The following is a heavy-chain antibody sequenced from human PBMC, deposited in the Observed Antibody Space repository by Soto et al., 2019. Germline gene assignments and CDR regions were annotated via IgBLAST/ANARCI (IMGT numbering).Heavy chain of an antibody. CDR2: IIPIFGTA. J-gene: IGHJ4*02. Sequence: QVQLVQSGAEVKKPGSSVKVSCKASGGTFSSYAISWVRQAPGQGLEWMGGIIPIFGTANYAQKFQGRVTITADKSTSTAYMELSSQRSKDTAVYYCARDGRGSGSYTPPLDYWSQATLVTVST. CDR3: ARDGRGSGSYTPPLDY. V-gene: IGHV1-69*06. CDR1: GGTFSSYA. D-gene: IGHD3-10*01.